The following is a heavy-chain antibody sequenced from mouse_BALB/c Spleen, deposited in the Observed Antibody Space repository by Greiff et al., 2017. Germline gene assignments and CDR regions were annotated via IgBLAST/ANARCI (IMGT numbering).Heavy chain of an antibody. CDR3: ARDGYYVDYFDY. CDR2: ISSGSSTI. CDR1: GFTFSSYA. D-gene: IGHD2-3*01. J-gene: IGHJ2*01. Sequence: EVMLVESGGGLVKPGGSLKLSCAASGFTFSSYAMSWVRQTPEKGLEWVAYISSGSSTIYYADTVKGRFTISRDNPKNTLFLQMTSLRSEDTAMYYCARDGYYVDYFDYWGQGTTLTVSS. V-gene: IGHV5-17*02.